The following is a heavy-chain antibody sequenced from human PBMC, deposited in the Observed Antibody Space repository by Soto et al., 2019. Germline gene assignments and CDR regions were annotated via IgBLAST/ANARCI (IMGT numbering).Heavy chain of an antibody. V-gene: IGHV4-4*09. CDR2: IYFSGST. Sequence: SETLSLTCSVSGGSMNGYYWSWIRQTPGQGLERLGFIYFSGSTRYNPSLMSRLTISLDKSKRQFSMSLSSVTAADTAVYYCARGVATPGTNIDFWGQGTLVTVS. CDR3: ARGVATPGTNIDF. J-gene: IGHJ4*02. D-gene: IGHD6-13*01. CDR1: GGSMNGYY.